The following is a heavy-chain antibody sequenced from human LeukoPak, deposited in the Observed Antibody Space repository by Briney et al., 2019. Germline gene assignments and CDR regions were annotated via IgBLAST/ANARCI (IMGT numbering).Heavy chain of an antibody. D-gene: IGHD1-26*01. Sequence: ASVKVSCKASGYTFTGYYMHWVRPAPGQGLEWMGWINPNSGGTNYAQRFQGRVTMTRDTSISTAYMELSRLRSDDTAVYYCARDRSSGSLYFDYWGQGTLVTVSS. CDR2: INPNSGGT. CDR1: GYTFTGYY. V-gene: IGHV1-2*02. CDR3: ARDRSSGSLYFDY. J-gene: IGHJ4*02.